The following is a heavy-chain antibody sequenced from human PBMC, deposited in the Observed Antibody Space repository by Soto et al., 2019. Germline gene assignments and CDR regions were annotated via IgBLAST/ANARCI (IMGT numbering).Heavy chain of an antibody. CDR3: ARGFSSIAARLSWFDP. J-gene: IGHJ5*02. CDR1: GFTFSDYY. D-gene: IGHD6-6*01. CDR2: INHSGST. Sequence: PGGSLRLSCAASGFTFSDYYMSWVRQAPGKGLEWIGEINHSGSTNYNPSLKSRVTISVDTSKNQFSLKLSSVTAADTAVYYCARGFSSIAARLSWFDPWGQGTLVTVSS. V-gene: IGHV4-34*01.